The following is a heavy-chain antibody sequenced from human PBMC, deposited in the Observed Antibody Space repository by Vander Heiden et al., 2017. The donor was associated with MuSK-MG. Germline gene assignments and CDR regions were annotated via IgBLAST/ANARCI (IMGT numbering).Heavy chain of an antibody. J-gene: IGHJ6*02. D-gene: IGHD3-16*01. CDR2: IDWDDDK. CDR1: GFSPSTSGMR. Sequence: QVTLKESGPALVKPTQTLTLTCPFSGFSPSTSGMRVSWIRQPPGKALEWLARIDWDDDKFYSTSLKTRLTISKDTSKNQVVLTMTNMDPVDTATYYCARSLVWGSYYHGMDVWGQGTTVTVSS. CDR3: ARSLVWGSYYHGMDV. V-gene: IGHV2-70*04.